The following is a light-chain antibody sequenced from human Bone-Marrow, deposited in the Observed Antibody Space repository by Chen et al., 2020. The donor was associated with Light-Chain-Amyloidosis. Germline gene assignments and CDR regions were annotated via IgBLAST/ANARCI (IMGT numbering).Light chain of an antibody. CDR2: RDT. CDR3: QSADSSGTYEVI. Sequence: SYERTQPPSVSVSHAHTGRNTCSGDDLPTKYAYWYQQKPGQAPVLVIHRDTERPSGISERFSGSSSGTTATLTISGVQAEDEADYHCQSADSSGTYEVIFGGGTKLTVL. J-gene: IGLJ2*01. V-gene: IGLV3-25*03. CDR1: DLPTKY.